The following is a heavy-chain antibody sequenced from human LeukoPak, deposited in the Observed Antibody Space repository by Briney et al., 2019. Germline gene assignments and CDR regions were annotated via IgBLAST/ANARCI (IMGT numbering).Heavy chain of an antibody. CDR1: GFTFDDYT. V-gene: IGHV3-9*01. CDR2: ISWNSGKI. D-gene: IGHD4-23*01. J-gene: IGHJ4*02. Sequence: GGSLRLSCAGSGFTFDDYTMYWVRQAPGKGLEWVSSISWNSGKIGYADSVKGRFTISRDNAKNSLYLQMNSLRAEDTAVYYCAKDGGSPTDYFDYWGQGTLVTVSS. CDR3: AKDGGSPTDYFDY.